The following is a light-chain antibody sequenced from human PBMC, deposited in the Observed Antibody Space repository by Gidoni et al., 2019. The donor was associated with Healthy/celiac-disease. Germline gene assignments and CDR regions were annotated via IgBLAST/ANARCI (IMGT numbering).Light chain of an antibody. J-gene: IGKJ1*01. Sequence: VSSNLAWYQQKPGQAPRLLIYGASTRATGIPARFSGSGSGTEFTLTISSLESEDFAVYYCQQYNNWPPWTFXXXTKVEIK. CDR1: VSSN. CDR3: QQYNNWPPWT. V-gene: IGKV3-15*01. CDR2: GAS.